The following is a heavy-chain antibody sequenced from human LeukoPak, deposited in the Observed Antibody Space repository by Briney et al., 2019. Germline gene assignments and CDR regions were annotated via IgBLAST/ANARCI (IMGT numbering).Heavy chain of an antibody. CDR3: TRDRSTLNWFDP. CDR2: INSDGSST. D-gene: IGHD6-13*01. Sequence: GGSLRLSCAASGFTFSTHWMHWVRQAPGKGLVWVSRINSDGSSTNYADSVKGRFTIFRDNAKNTLYLQMNSLRVEDTAVYYCTRDRSTLNWFDPWGQGTQVTVSS. CDR1: GFTFSTHW. J-gene: IGHJ5*02. V-gene: IGHV3-74*01.